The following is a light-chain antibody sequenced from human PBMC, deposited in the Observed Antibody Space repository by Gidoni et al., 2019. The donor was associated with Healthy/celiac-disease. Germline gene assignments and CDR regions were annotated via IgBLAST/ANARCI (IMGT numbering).Light chain of an antibody. Sequence: SSELTQPPSVSVSPRQTARKTCSGDALPKQYAYWYQQKPSQAHVLVSYKDSERPAGIPERFSGSSSGTTVTLTISGVHAEDEADYSCQSACSSGTHRVFGGGTKLTVL. CDR2: KDS. CDR1: ALPKQY. J-gene: IGLJ3*02. CDR3: QSACSSGTHRV. V-gene: IGLV3-25*02.